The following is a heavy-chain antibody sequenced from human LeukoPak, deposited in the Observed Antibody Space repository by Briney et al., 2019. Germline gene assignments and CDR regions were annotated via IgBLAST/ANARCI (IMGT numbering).Heavy chain of an antibody. Sequence: GGSLRLSCAASGFTFSTYSMNWVRQAPGKGLEWVSYISSSSSTIYYADSVKGRFTISRDNAKNSLYLQMNSLRAEDTAVYYCATQSYGLFDYWGQGTLVTVSS. CDR1: GFTFSTYS. CDR2: ISSSSSTI. V-gene: IGHV3-48*01. CDR3: ATQSYGLFDY. J-gene: IGHJ4*02. D-gene: IGHD3-10*01.